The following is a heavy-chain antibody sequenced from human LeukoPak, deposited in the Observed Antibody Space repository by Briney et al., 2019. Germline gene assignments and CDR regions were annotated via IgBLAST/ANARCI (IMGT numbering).Heavy chain of an antibody. CDR3: ARMTSLAGYGDDY. J-gene: IGHJ4*02. CDR1: GYTFTSYH. CDR2: INPYSSNK. D-gene: IGHD6-19*01. Sequence: ASVKVSCKTSGYTFTSYHINWVRQATGQGLEWMGLINPYSSNKGYAQNFQGRVSITSDTSIGTAYMELNSLRADDTAVYFCARMTSLAGYGDDYWGQGTLVTVSS. V-gene: IGHV1-8*03.